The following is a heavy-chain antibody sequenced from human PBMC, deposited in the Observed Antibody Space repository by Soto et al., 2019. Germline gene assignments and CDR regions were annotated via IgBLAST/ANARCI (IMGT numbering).Heavy chain of an antibody. CDR1: GFTFSSYS. J-gene: IGHJ3*02. V-gene: IGHV3-21*01. CDR3: ARERAVNWGLVNAFDI. CDR2: ISSSSSYI. D-gene: IGHD7-27*01. Sequence: GGSLRLSCAASGFTFSSYSMNWVRQAPGKGLEWVSSISSSSSYIYYADSVKGRFTISRDNAKNSLYLQMNSLRAEDTAVYYCARERAVNWGLVNAFDIWGQGTMVTVSS.